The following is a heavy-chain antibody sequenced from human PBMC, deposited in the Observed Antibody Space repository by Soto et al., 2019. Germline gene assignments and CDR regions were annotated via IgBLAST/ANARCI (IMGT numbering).Heavy chain of an antibody. V-gene: IGHV3-74*01. D-gene: IGHD3-10*01. Sequence: EVQLVESGGGLVQPGGSVGLSCAASGFTFRNVWMHWVRQAPGKGLVWVSRINSDGSTTDYADSVKGRFTISRDNAKNTLSLQMNSLRAEDTAVYYCAREGEAFDIWGHGALVTVSS. CDR1: GFTFRNVW. CDR2: INSDGSTT. CDR3: AREGEAFDI. J-gene: IGHJ3*02.